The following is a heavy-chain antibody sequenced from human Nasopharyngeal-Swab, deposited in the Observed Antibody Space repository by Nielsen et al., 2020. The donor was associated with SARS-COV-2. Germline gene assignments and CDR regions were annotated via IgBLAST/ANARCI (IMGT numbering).Heavy chain of an antibody. CDR1: GFTFSSYW. D-gene: IGHD6-19*01. V-gene: IGHV3-74*01. J-gene: IGHJ4*02. CDR2: INSDGSST. Sequence: GESLQISCAASGFTFSSYWMHWVRQAPGKGLVWVSRINSDGSSTSYADSVKGRFTISRDNAKNTLYLQMNSLRAEDTAVYYCARVPWQWLVHFDYWGQGTLVTVSS. CDR3: ARVPWQWLVHFDY.